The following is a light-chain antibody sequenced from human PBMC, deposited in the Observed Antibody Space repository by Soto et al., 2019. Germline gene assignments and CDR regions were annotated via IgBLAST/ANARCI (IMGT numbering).Light chain of an antibody. Sequence: QSVLTQPASVSGSPGQSITISCTGTSSDVGGYNYVSWYQQHPGKAPKLMIYDVSNRPSGVSNRFSGSKSGNTASLTISGFQAEDEHDYYGSTYTSSSTLYFFGTGTKVTVL. V-gene: IGLV2-14*01. J-gene: IGLJ1*01. CDR2: DVS. CDR1: SSDVGGYNY. CDR3: STYTSSSTLYF.